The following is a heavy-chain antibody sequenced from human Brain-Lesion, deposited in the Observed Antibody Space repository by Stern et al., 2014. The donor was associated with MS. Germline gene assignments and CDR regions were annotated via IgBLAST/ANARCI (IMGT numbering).Heavy chain of an antibody. CDR2: IYYSGNT. J-gene: IGHJ5*02. Sequence: VQLVESGPGLVKPSETLSLTCTVAGGSVSSTSYAWAWIRQPPGKGLEWIGTIYYSGNTYYSPSLKSRLTISLDPSKTQFSLHLRFVTAADTAVYYCAGEEDIRYCSGGSCTGNWFDPWGQGTLVTVSS. V-gene: IGHV4-39*01. CDR3: AGEEDIRYCSGGSCTGNWFDP. CDR1: GGSVSSTSYA. D-gene: IGHD2-15*01.